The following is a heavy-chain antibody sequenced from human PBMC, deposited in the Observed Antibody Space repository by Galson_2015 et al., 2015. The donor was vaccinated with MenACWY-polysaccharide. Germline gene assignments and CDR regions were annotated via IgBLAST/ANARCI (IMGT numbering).Heavy chain of an antibody. D-gene: IGHD3-10*01. CDR1: GFTFSEYY. CDR2: IKQDGSEK. V-gene: IGHV3-7*01. Sequence: SLRLSCAASGFTFSEYYMNWVRQAPGKELEWVASIKQDGSEKYLVDSVKGRFTISRDNAENSLLLQMNSLRAEDTAVYYCARERWVRGVFFDQWGQGTLVTVSS. CDR3: ARERWVRGVFFDQ. J-gene: IGHJ4*02.